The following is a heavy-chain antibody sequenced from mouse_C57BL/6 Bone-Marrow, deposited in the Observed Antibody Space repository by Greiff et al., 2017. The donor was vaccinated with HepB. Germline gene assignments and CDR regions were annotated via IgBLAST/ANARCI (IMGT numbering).Heavy chain of an antibody. V-gene: IGHV1-53*01. Sequence: VQLQQPGTELVKPGASVKLSCKASGYTFTSYWMHWVKQRPGQGLEWIGNINPSNGGTNYNEKFKSKATLTVDKSSSTAYMQLSSLTSEYSAVYYCARIYYGYDAWFAYWGQGTLVTVSA. CDR3: ARIYYGYDAWFAY. CDR1: GYTFTSYW. J-gene: IGHJ3*01. CDR2: INPSNGGT. D-gene: IGHD2-2*01.